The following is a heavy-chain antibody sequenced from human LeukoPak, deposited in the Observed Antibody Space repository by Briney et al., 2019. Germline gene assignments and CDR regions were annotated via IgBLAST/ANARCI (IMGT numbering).Heavy chain of an antibody. V-gene: IGHV3-53*01. Sequence: GGSLRLSCAASGFTVSSNYMSWVRQAPGKGLEWVSIIYSGGSTYYADSVKGRFTISRDNSKDTLYLQMNSLRAEDTAVYYCAAIATSNDAFDMWGQGTMVTVSS. D-gene: IGHD2-2*01. CDR2: IYSGGST. J-gene: IGHJ3*02. CDR1: GFTVSSNY. CDR3: AAIATSNDAFDM.